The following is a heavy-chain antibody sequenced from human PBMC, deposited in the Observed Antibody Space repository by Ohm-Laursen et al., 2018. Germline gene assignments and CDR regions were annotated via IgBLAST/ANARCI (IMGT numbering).Heavy chain of an antibody. CDR3: ARGSGEYVYY. J-gene: IGHJ4*02. V-gene: IGHV3-7*01. CDR1: GFTFTSFW. D-gene: IGHD2-15*01. CDR2: IKQDGSEK. Sequence: SLRLSCAASGFTFTSFWMSWVRQAPGKGLEWVANIKQDGSEKYYVDSVKGRFSISRDNAKNSLYLQMNSLGAEDTAVYYCARGSGEYVYYWGQGTLVTVSS.